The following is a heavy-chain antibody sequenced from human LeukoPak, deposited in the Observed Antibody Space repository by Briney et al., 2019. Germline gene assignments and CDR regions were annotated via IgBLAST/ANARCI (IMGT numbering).Heavy chain of an antibody. D-gene: IGHD6-13*01. J-gene: IGHJ4*02. Sequence: GGSLRLSCSASGFIFSPYAMHWVRQAPGKGLEYVSSISSEGKTTYYADSVKGRFTISRDNSKNSVYLQMNTVRAEDTAVYYCATSAAAPGNQWGQGTLVTVSS. CDR2: ISSEGKTT. CDR3: ATSAAAPGNQ. V-gene: IGHV3-64*04. CDR1: GFIFSPYA.